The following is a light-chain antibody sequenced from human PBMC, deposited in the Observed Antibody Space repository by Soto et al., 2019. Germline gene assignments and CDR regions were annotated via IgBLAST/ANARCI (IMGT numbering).Light chain of an antibody. CDR2: AAS. CDR3: QQFNVYPLT. J-gene: IGKJ4*01. CDR1: QGIRDF. Sequence: DIQLTQSPSFLSASVGERVTLTCRASQGIRDFLAWYQQKPGKAPKLLIYAASTMHTGVPTRFSGFASGTEFTLTINNLQPADSATYYCQQFNVYPLTFGGGTKVEIK. V-gene: IGKV1-9*01.